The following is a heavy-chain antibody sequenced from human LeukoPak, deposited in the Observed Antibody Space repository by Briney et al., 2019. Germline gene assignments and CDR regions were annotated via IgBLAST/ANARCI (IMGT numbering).Heavy chain of an antibody. D-gene: IGHD3-10*01. J-gene: IGHJ4*02. V-gene: IGHV4-30-2*01. CDR3: ARGGGFYGSGTTHFDY. CDR2: IYRSGST. CDR1: GGSISSGDYY. Sequence: SETLSLTCTVSGGSISSGDYYWSWIRQPPGKGLEWIGYIYRSGSTSYKPSLKSRLSLTIDKSKNQFSLNLRSVTAADTAFYYCARGGGFYGSGTTHFDYWGQGTLATVSS.